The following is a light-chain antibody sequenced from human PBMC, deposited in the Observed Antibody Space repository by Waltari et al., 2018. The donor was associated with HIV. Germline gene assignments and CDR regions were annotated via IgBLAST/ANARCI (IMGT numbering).Light chain of an antibody. V-gene: IGLV8-61*01. J-gene: IGLJ3*02. CDR3: LLYVGTGIWV. CDR2: DTY. Sequence: NVVTQASSYSVSPGGSATFHCCLSPGSVSSRYSPLWYQKTPGTPPRILIYDTYTRSSGVPDRFSGSILGNKAALTITGAQSDDESEYYCLLYVGTGIWVFGGGTKLTVL. CDR1: PGSVSSRYS.